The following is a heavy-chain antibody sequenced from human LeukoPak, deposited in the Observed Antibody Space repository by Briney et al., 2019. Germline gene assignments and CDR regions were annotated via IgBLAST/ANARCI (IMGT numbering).Heavy chain of an antibody. CDR1: GFTFSSYW. CDR2: IDHDGINT. V-gene: IGHV3-74*01. J-gene: IGHJ4*02. CDR3: TTDRGVGANSDFDY. D-gene: IGHD1-26*01. Sequence: PGGSLRLSCAASGFTFSSYWMHWVRQAPGKGLVWVSRIDHDGINTYYADSVKGRFTISRDDSKNTLYLQMNSLKTEDTAVYYCTTDRGVGANSDFDYWGQGTLVTVSS.